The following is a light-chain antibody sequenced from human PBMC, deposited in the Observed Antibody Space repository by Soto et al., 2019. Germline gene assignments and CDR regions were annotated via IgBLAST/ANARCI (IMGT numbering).Light chain of an antibody. CDR3: QQRSNWPPLT. CDR2: DAS. J-gene: IGKJ4*01. Sequence: IVLTQSPATLSLSPCEIATLSCRSSQSVSSYLAWYQQKPGQAPRLLIYDASNRATGIPARFSGSGSGTDFTLTISSLEPEDFAVYYCQQRSNWPPLTFGGGTKVDIK. V-gene: IGKV3-11*01. CDR1: QSVSSY.